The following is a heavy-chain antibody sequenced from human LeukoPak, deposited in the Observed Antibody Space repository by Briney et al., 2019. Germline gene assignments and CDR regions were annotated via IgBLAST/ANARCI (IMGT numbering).Heavy chain of an antibody. J-gene: IGHJ4*02. D-gene: IGHD3-22*01. CDR2: IYYSGST. Sequence: SETLSLTCAVSGGSISSGGYSWSWIRQPPGKGLEWIGYIYYSGSTYYNPSLKSRVTISVDTSKNQFSLKLSSVTAADTAVYYCARDRSGYYFDYWGQGTLVTVSS. CDR1: GGSISSGGYS. V-gene: IGHV4-61*08. CDR3: ARDRSGYYFDY.